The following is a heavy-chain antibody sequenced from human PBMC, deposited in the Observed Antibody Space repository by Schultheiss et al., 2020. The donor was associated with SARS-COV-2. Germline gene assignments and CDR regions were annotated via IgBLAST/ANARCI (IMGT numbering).Heavy chain of an antibody. V-gene: IGHV6-1*01. Sequence: SQTLSLTCAISGDSVSSNSAAWNWIRQSPSRGLEWLGRTYYRSKWYNDYAVSVKSRITINPDTSKNQFSLQLNSVTPEDTAVYYCAKDPWRGPTTVVTPFDYWGQGTLVTVSS. D-gene: IGHD4-23*01. CDR3: AKDPWRGPTTVVTPFDY. CDR1: GDSVSSNSAA. J-gene: IGHJ4*02. CDR2: TYYRSKWYN.